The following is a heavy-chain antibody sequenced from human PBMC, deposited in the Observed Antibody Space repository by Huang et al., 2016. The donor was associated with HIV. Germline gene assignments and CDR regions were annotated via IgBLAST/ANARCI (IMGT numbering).Heavy chain of an antibody. J-gene: IGHJ3*02. CDR3: VRAKDTWDAYDI. CDR1: GFPFNNHA. Sequence: GGGVVQPGRSLRLSCAASGFPFNNHAMHWVRQAPGKGLDWVAVISNDGSNNYYADSVKGRFTISRDSSKSTLFLHMTSLRTEDTAVYYCVRAKDTWDAYDIWGQGTMVIVSS. D-gene: IGHD5-18*01. V-gene: IGHV3-30-3*01. CDR2: ISNDGSNN.